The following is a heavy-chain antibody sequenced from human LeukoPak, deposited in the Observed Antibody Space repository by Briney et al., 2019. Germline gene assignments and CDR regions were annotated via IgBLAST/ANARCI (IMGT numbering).Heavy chain of an antibody. CDR2: IYSGGST. CDR3: ARPHTGYYYYYAMDV. J-gene: IGHJ6*02. Sequence: GGSLRLSCAASGFTVSNNYMTWVRQAPGKGLEWVSVIYSGGSTDYADSVKGRFTISRDNSNNTLHLQMNSLRAEDTAVYYCARPHTGYYYYYAMDVWGQGTTVTVS. CDR1: GFTVSNNY. V-gene: IGHV3-66*01.